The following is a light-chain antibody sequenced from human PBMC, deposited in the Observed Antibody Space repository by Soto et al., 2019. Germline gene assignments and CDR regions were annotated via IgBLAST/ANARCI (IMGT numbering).Light chain of an antibody. CDR3: QQYGSSRRT. Sequence: DIQIPQTPSSLSASVGDRVTITWRASQGISNYLAWYQQKPGTVPDLLIYAASTLQSGVPSRFSGSGSGTDFTLTISRLEPEDFAVYYCQQYGSSRRTFGQGAKVDIK. J-gene: IGKJ1*01. V-gene: IGKV1-27*01. CDR2: AAS. CDR1: QGISNY.